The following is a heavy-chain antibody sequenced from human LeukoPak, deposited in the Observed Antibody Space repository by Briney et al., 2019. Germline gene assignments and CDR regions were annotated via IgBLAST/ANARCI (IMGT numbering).Heavy chain of an antibody. CDR1: GGSISSYY. CDR2: IHYSGST. CDR3: ARESAYYSSPDY. D-gene: IGHD6-13*01. J-gene: IGHJ4*02. Sequence: SETLSLTCTVSGGSISSYYWSWIRQPPGKGLEWIGYIHYSGSTNYNPSLKSRVTISVDTSKNQFSLKLSSVTAADTAVYYCARESAYYSSPDYWGQGTLVTVSS. V-gene: IGHV4-59*01.